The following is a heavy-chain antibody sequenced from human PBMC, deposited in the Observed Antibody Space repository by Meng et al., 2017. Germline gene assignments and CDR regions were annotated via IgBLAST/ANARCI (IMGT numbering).Heavy chain of an antibody. CDR1: GFTFSSYW. CDR3: AKDIRSSGYYYFDY. CDR2: IKQDGSEK. V-gene: IGHV3-7*01. J-gene: IGHJ4*02. D-gene: IGHD3-22*01. Sequence: GESLKISCAASGFTFSSYWMSWVRQAPGKGLEWVANIKQDGSEKYYVDSVKGRFTISRDNAKNSLYLQMNSLRAEDTAVYYCAKDIRSSGYYYFDYWGQGTLVTVSS.